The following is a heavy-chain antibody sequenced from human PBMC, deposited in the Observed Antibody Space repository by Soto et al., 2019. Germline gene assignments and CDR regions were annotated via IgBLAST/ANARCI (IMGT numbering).Heavy chain of an antibody. CDR1: GFIFSNCA. D-gene: IGHD5-12*01. V-gene: IGHV3-23*01. J-gene: IGHJ5*02. CDR2: ISESGYRT. CDR3: AKDGSSPYSDLWFFDL. Sequence: VQLLESGGDLVQPGGSLRLSCAASGFIFSNCAMSWVRQAPGKGLEWVASISESGYRTYSADSVKGRFTISRDNTKNTVSLPMTSLRVDDTAMYYCAKDGSSPYSDLWFFDLWGQGTQVNVSS.